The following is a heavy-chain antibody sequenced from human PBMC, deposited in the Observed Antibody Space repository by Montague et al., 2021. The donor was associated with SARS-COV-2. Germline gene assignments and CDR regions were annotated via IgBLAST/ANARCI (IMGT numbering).Heavy chain of an antibody. J-gene: IGHJ4*02. V-gene: IGHV4-34*01. CDR1: GASFNGYY. D-gene: IGHD5-24*01. Sequence: SETLSLTCAVYGASFNGYYWTWIRQPPGKGLEWIGEMNHSGSTSYNPSLRSRVTISVDTPKNQFSLKLTSVTAADTAVYYCTRRLHGFNRHYFDYWGQGTLVTVSS. CDR2: MNHSGST. CDR3: TRRLHGFNRHYFDY.